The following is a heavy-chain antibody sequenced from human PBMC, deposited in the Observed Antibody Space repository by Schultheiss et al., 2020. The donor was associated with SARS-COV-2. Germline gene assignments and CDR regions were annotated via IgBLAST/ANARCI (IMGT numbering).Heavy chain of an antibody. V-gene: IGHV3-66*01. CDR3: AKDMEKQLALYYYYGMDV. D-gene: IGHD6-13*01. CDR2: IYSGGST. J-gene: IGHJ6*02. CDR1: GFTVSSNY. Sequence: GGSLRLSCAASGFTVSSNYMSWVRQAPGKGLEWVSVIYSGGSTYYADSVKGRFTISRDNSKNTLYLQMNSLRAEDTAVYYCAKDMEKQLALYYYYGMDVWGQGTTVTVSS.